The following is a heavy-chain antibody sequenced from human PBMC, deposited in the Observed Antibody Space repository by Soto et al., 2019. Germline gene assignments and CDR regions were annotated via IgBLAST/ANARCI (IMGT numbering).Heavy chain of an antibody. CDR2: IYQSGVT. J-gene: IGHJ5*02. D-gene: IGHD6-19*01. V-gene: IGHV4-30-2*01. Sequence: SETLSLTCNMSGDSYSISTYSWSWIRQPPGKALQWIGFIYQSGVTSYNPSLASRVSISLDRSNNQCSLKLKSVTAADTAVYFCAGMPYTSGLRFDPWGTGTLVTVSS. CDR3: AGMPYTSGLRFDP. CDR1: GDSYSISTYS.